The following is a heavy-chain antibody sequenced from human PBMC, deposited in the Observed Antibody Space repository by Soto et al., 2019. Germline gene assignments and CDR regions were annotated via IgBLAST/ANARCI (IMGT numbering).Heavy chain of an antibody. J-gene: IGHJ4*02. Sequence: GASVKVSCKASGYTFTSYDINWVRQAPGQGLEWMGWMNPNSGNTGYAQKFRGRVTMTEDTSTDTAYMELSSLRSEDTAVYYCATDRPDYSGNSAVAYYFDYWGQGTPVTVSS. CDR2: MNPNSGNT. V-gene: IGHV1-8*01. D-gene: IGHD4-4*01. CDR3: ATDRPDYSGNSAVAYYFDY. CDR1: GYTFTSYD.